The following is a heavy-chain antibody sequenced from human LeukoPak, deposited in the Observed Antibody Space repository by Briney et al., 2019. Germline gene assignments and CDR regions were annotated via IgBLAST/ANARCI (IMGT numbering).Heavy chain of an antibody. CDR3: AKVTDLLYYYYYMDV. J-gene: IGHJ6*03. CDR2: LSVSDSRT. Sequence: GGSLRLSCAASGFTFSNYAMIWVRQAPGKGLEWVSALSVSDSRTYYADSVKGRFTISRDNSKNTLYLQMNSLRADDTAIYYCAKVTDLLYYYYYMDVWGKGTTVTVSS. CDR1: GFTFSNYA. V-gene: IGHV3-23*01. D-gene: IGHD1-26*01.